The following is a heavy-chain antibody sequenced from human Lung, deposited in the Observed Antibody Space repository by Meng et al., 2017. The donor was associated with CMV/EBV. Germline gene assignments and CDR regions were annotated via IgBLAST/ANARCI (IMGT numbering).Heavy chain of an antibody. CDR2: IYHSGST. J-gene: IGHJ4*02. D-gene: IGHD6-19*01. Sequence: QVQVRESGPGLVKPSGPLSLTCAVSGGSISSSNWWSWVRQPPGKGLEWIGEIYHSGSTNYNPSLKSRVTISVDKSKNQFSLKLSSVTAADTAVYYCASFPPPGKQWLVTDYWGQGTLVTVSS. CDR1: GGSISSSNW. CDR3: ASFPPPGKQWLVTDY. V-gene: IGHV4-4*02.